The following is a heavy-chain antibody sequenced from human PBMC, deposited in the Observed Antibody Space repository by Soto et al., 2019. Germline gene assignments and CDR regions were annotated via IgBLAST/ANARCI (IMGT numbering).Heavy chain of an antibody. D-gene: IGHD5-12*01. CDR3: ARDMRGYNYGPLDY. J-gene: IGHJ4*02. V-gene: IGHV3-30*03. CDR2: ISFDGRSE. CDR1: GFTFNNYG. Sequence: VGSLRLSCAASGFTFNNYGIHWVRQAPGKGLEWVALISFDGRSEYYGDSVKGRFTVSRDNFKNMLYLQMNNLGTEDTALYYCARDMRGYNYGPLDYWGQGVLVTVSS.